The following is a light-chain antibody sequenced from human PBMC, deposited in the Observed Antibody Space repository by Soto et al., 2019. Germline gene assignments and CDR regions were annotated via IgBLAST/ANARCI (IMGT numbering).Light chain of an antibody. CDR2: NDN. J-gene: IGLJ2*01. V-gene: IGLV1-44*01. CDR1: SSXMGSNT. Sequence: QSVLTQPPSASGTPGQGVAISCXXSSSXMGSNTVNWYQHLPGTAPKLLIYNDNQRPSGVPDRFFGSKSGTSASLAITGLQSEDEADYYCAAWDGSLNHILFGGGTKLTVL. CDR3: AAWDGSLNHIL.